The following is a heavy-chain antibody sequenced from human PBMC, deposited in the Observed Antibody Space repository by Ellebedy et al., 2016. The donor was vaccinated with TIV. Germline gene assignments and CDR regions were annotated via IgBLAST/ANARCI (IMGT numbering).Heavy chain of an antibody. V-gene: IGHV1-69*04. Sequence: AASVKVSCKASGGTFSSYAISWVRQAPGQGLEWMGRIIPILGIANYAQKFQGRVTITADKSTSTAYMELSSLRSEDTAVYYCARDARKILWFGELPSYYYYGMDVWGQGTTVTVSS. CDR1: GGTFSSYA. CDR3: ARDARKILWFGELPSYYYYGMDV. D-gene: IGHD3-10*01. J-gene: IGHJ6*02. CDR2: IIPILGIA.